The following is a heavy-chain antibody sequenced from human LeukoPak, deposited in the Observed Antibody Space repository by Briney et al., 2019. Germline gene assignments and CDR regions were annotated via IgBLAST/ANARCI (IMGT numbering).Heavy chain of an antibody. V-gene: IGHV4-34*01. J-gene: IGHJ1*01. CDR2: INHSGST. D-gene: IGHD3-22*01. Sequence: SETLSLTCAVYGGSFSGYYWSWIRQPPGKGLEWIGEINHSGSTNYNPSLKSRVTISVDTSKNQSSLKLSSVTAADTAVYYCARWAYDSSGYLFQHWGQGTLVTVSS. CDR1: GGSFSGYY. CDR3: ARWAYDSSGYLFQH.